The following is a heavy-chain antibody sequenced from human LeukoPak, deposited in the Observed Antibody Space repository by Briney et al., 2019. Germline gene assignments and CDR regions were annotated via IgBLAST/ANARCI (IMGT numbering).Heavy chain of an antibody. CDR2: ISSSSSYI. D-gene: IGHD3-22*01. Sequence: GGSLRLSCAASGFTFSSYSMNWVRQAPGKGLEWVSSISSSSSYIYYADSVKGRFTISRDNAKNSLYLQMNSLRAEDTAVYYCARGAGSYYYDSSGYYADYDYWGQGTLVTVSS. V-gene: IGHV3-21*01. J-gene: IGHJ4*02. CDR1: GFTFSSYS. CDR3: ARGAGSYYYDSSGYYADYDY.